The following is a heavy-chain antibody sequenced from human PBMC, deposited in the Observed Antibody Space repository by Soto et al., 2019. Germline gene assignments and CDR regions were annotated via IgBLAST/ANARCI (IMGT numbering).Heavy chain of an antibody. CDR1: GGSISGYY. CDR3: ARDGQSCSGSTWYCNFQY. Sequence: SETLSLTCTVSGGSISGYYCSWIRQPPWKGLEWIGYVYYSGITTHNPSLKSRVTISADTSKNQFSLRLSSVTAADTAVYYCARDGQSCSGSTWYCNFQYLGRGDLFTFSS. D-gene: IGHD2-15*01. V-gene: IGHV4-59*01. CDR2: VYYSGIT. J-gene: IGHJ4*02.